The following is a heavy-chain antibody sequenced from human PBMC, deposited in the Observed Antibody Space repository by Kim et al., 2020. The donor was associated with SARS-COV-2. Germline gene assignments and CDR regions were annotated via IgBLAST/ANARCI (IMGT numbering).Heavy chain of an antibody. V-gene: IGHV1-8*01. CDR2: MNPDAGNG. D-gene: IGHD5-12*01. CDR1: GYTFTRYD. J-gene: IGHJ4*02. CDR3: ARETGSGSHFDY. Sequence: ASVKVSCKSSGYTFTRYDINWIRQAPGQRPEWMGWMNPDAGNGDLVQKFKGRVTMTRNTSINTAYLEVRSLRFEDTAVYYCARETGSGSHFDYWGQGALVTVSS.